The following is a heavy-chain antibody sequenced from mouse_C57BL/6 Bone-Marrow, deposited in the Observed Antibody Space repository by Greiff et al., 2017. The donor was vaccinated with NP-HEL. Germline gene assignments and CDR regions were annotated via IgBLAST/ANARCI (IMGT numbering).Heavy chain of an antibody. J-gene: IGHJ3*01. D-gene: IGHD1-1*01. CDR3: TTERIYYDGSSVF. CDR2: IDPENGDT. V-gene: IGHV14-4*01. CDR1: GFNIKDDY. Sequence: VQLQQSGAELVRPGASVKLSCTASGFNIKDDYMHWVKQRPEQGLEWIGWIDPENGDTEYASKFQGKATITADTSSNTAYLQLSSLTSEDTAVYYCTTERIYYDGSSVFGGQGTLVTVSA.